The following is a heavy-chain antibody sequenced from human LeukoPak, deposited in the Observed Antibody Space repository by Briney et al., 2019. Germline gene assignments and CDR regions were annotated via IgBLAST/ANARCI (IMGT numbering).Heavy chain of an antibody. CDR2: IKSKNDGAAT. CDR1: GFNFDIAW. V-gene: IGHV3-15*01. CDR3: VSRDAYKPRYFMDV. Sequence: GGSLRLSCAVSGFNFDIAWMNWVRQAPGEGLEWVGRIKSKNDGAATDYGAPVRGRFTISIDDSKNMLYLQMNSLKTEDTAVYYCVSRDAYKPRYFMDVWGKGTTVTASS. J-gene: IGHJ6*03. D-gene: IGHD5-24*01.